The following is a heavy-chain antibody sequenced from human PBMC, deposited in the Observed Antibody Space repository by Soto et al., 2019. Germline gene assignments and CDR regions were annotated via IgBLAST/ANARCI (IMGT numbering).Heavy chain of an antibody. CDR3: ARTGYSSSYFDY. V-gene: IGHV4-61*01. Sequence: SETLSLTCTVSGGSVSSGSYYWSWIRQPPGKGLEWIGYIYYSGSTNYNPSLKSRVTISVDTSKNQFSLKLSSVTAADTAVYYCARTGYSSSYFDYWGQGTLVTVSS. J-gene: IGHJ4*02. CDR1: GGSVSSGSYY. CDR2: IYYSGST. D-gene: IGHD6-13*01.